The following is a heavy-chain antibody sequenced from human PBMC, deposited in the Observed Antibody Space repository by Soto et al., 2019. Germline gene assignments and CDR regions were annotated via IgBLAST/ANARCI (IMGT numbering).Heavy chain of an antibody. CDR3: AKVRASYLSASYFYYGLDV. J-gene: IGHJ6*02. CDR2: ISGSGSSV. CDR1: GSTFSHYV. Sequence: PGGSLRLSCAASGSTFSHYVLSWVRQSPERGLEWVSSISGSGSSVYVADSVRGRFIMSRDLSTNTVSLQMNSLRAEDTAVYYCAKVRASYLSASYFYYGLDVWGQGTTVTVSS. D-gene: IGHD3-10*01. V-gene: IGHV3-23*01.